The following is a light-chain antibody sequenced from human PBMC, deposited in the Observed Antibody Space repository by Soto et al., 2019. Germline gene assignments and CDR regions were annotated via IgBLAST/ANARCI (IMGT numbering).Light chain of an antibody. CDR3: SSYTSSNTSVV. CDR2: EVS. CDR1: SSDVGSYNR. Sequence: QSALTQPPSVSGSPGQSVTISCTGTSSDVGSYNRVSWYQQPPGTAPKLMIYEVSNRPSGVPDRFSGSKSGNTASLTISGLQAEDEADYYCSSYTSSNTSVVFGGGTKLTVL. J-gene: IGLJ2*01. V-gene: IGLV2-18*02.